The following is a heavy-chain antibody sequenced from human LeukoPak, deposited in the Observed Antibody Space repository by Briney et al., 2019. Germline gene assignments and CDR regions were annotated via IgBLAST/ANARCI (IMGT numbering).Heavy chain of an antibody. J-gene: IGHJ4*02. D-gene: IGHD6-13*01. CDR3: AREGGVHSSSWYV. CDR1: GGTFSSYA. CDR2: INTNTGNP. Sequence: ASVKVSCKASGGTFSSYAISWVRQAPGQGLEWMGWINTNTGNPTYAQGFTGRFVFSLDTSVSTAYLQISSLKAEDTAVYYCAREGGVHSSSWYVWGQGTLVTVSS. V-gene: IGHV7-4-1*02.